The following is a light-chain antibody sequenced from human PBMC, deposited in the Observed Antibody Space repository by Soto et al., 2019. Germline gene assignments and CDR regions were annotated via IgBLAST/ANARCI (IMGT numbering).Light chain of an antibody. V-gene: IGKV3-15*01. CDR3: QQYSDWPLT. Sequence: EILRTQSPPTLSGSPGEKPTLSSRASQTLYNNLAWYQQNLGQAPRLLIYGASARATDIPARFSGSGSGTEFTLTISGLQSEDFAIYYCQQYSDWPLTFGGGTKVEIK. J-gene: IGKJ4*01. CDR2: GAS. CDR1: QTLYNN.